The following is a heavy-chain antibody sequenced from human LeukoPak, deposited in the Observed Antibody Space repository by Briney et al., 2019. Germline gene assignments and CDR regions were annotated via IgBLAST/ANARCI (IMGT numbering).Heavy chain of an antibody. Sequence: PTWSLLLSCAASGCTFINYWMDWLRQPPRKGREGVANIRPEGSEMCYVGSVKGQLTISRDNAQTSLYLQMNSLRAEDSGVYYCGTWGIVAALARWGQGTLVTVSS. CDR1: GCTFINYW. V-gene: IGHV3-7*01. D-gene: IGHD5-12*01. CDR2: IRPEGSEM. J-gene: IGHJ5*02. CDR3: GTWGIVAALAR.